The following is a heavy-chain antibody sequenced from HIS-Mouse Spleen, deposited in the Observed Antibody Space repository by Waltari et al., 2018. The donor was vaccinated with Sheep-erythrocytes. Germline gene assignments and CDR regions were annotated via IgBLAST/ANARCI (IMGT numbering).Heavy chain of an antibody. J-gene: IGHJ3*02. CDR2: ISSSSSYI. CDR3: ARDTGTDAFDI. Sequence: EVQLVESGGGLVKPGGSLRLSCAASGFPFSRPSMNWARPAPGKGLEWVSSISSSSSYIYYADSVKGRFTISRDNAKNSLYLQMNSLRAEDTAVYYCARDTGTDAFDIWGQGTMVTVSS. CDR1: GFPFSRPS. V-gene: IGHV3-21*01. D-gene: IGHD1-1*01.